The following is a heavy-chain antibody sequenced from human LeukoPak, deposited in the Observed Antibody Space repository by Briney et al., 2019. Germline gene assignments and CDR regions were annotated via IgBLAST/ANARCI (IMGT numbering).Heavy chain of an antibody. D-gene: IGHD2-15*01. CDR3: ARAEVVTATVYYYYYGLDV. CDR2: IYYSGST. J-gene: IGHJ6*02. CDR1: GASLKNYY. Sequence: SETLSLTCDVSGASLKNYYWNWIRQPPGKGLEWIGYIYYSGSTKYNPSLKSRVTISIDTSKNQFSLKLSSVTAADTAVYYCARAEVVTATVYYYYYGLDVWGQGTTVTVSS. V-gene: IGHV4-59*01.